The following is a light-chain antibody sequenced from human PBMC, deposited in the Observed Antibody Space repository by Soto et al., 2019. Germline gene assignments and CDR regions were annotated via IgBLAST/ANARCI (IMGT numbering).Light chain of an antibody. J-gene: IGKJ1*01. CDR2: DAS. Sequence: DIQMTQSPSTLSASVGDRVTITCRASQSISSWLAWYQQKPGKAPKLLIYDASSLESGVPSRFSGSGSGTEFTLTISSLQPDDFATYYRQQHNSSPTFGQGTNVDIK. CDR3: QQHNSSPT. V-gene: IGKV1-5*01. CDR1: QSISSW.